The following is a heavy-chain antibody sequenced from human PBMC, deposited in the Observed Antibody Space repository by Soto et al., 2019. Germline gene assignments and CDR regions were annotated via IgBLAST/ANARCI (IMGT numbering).Heavy chain of an antibody. CDR1: GGSISSSSYY. V-gene: IGHV4-39*01. D-gene: IGHD2-15*01. CDR2: IYYSGST. Sequence: SETLSLTCTVSGGSISSSSYYWGWIRQPPGKGLEWIGSIYYSGSTYYNPSLKSRVTLSVDTSKNQFSLKLSSVTAADTAVYYCAGRKDIVVVVAATPAAYSYGMDVWGQGTTVTVSS. CDR3: AGRKDIVVVVAATPAAYSYGMDV. J-gene: IGHJ6*02.